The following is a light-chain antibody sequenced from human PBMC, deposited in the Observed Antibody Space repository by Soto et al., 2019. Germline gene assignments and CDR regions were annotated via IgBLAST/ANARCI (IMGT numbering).Light chain of an antibody. J-gene: IGKJ2*01. V-gene: IGKV3-20*01. CDR3: QQFGSSPL. Sequence: DIVLTQSPGSLSLSPGERATLSCRASQSVPRTYLAWYQQKPGQTPSLLIYGASTRATGIPDRFSGSGSGTDFTLTISRLEPEDFGVYYCQQFGSSPLFGQGTKLEIK. CDR2: GAS. CDR1: QSVPRTY.